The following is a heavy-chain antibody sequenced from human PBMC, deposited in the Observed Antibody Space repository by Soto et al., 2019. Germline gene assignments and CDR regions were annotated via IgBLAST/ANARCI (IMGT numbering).Heavy chain of an antibody. D-gene: IGHD2-15*01. J-gene: IGHJ4*02. CDR1: GYTFTSYG. CDR2: ISAYNGNT. Sequence: ASVKVSCKASGYTFTSYGISWVRQAPGQGLEWMGWISAYNGNTNYAQKLQGRVTMTTDTSTSTAYMELRSLRSDDTAVYYCARDPLREAAPSHFEYWCQGTLVTVSS. CDR3: ARDPLREAAPSHFEY. V-gene: IGHV1-18*01.